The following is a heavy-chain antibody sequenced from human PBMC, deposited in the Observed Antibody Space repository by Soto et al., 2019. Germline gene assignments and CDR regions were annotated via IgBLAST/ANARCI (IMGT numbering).Heavy chain of an antibody. J-gene: IGHJ6*02. Sequence: SVKVSCKASGFTFTSSAVQWVRQARGQRLEWMGWIVVGSGNTNYAQKFQERVTITRDMSTSTAYMELSSLRSEDTAVYYCAADTAMDPFGYYYGMDVWGQGTTVTVSS. CDR2: IVVGSGNT. D-gene: IGHD5-18*01. CDR3: AADTAMDPFGYYYGMDV. CDR1: GFTFTSSA. V-gene: IGHV1-58*01.